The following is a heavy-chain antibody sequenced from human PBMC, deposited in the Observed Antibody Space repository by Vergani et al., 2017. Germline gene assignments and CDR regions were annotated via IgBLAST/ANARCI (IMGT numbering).Heavy chain of an antibody. CDR1: GGTFSSYT. J-gene: IGHJ4*02. CDR2: IIPILGIA. V-gene: IGHV1-69*02. Sequence: QVQLVQSGAEVKKPGSSVKVSCKASGGTFSSYTISWVRQAPGQGLEWIGRIIPILGIANYAQKFQGRVTITADKSTSTAYMELSSLRSEDTAVYYCARAGSYYYDSLDYWGQGTLVTVSS. D-gene: IGHD3-22*01. CDR3: ARAGSYYYDSLDY.